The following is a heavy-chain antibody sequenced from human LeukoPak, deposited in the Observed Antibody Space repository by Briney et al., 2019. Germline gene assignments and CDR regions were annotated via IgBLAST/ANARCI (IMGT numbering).Heavy chain of an antibody. CDR2: IYYSGST. CDR1: GGSISSYY. D-gene: IGHD4-17*01. J-gene: IGHJ4*02. CDR3: ARMTTVTIFDY. Sequence: SETLSLTCTVSGGSISSYYWSWIRQPLGKGLEWIGYIYYSGSTNYNPSLKSRVTISVDTSKNQFSLKLSSVTAADTAVYYCARMTTVTIFDYWGQGTLVTVSS. V-gene: IGHV4-59*01.